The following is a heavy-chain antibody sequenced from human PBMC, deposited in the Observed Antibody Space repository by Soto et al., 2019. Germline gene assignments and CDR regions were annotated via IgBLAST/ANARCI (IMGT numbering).Heavy chain of an antibody. V-gene: IGHV5-51*01. CDR3: ARGIPIFGVAHYGMDV. CDR1: GYSFTSYW. D-gene: IGHD3-3*01. CDR2: IYPGDSDT. J-gene: IGHJ6*02. Sequence: PGESLKISCKGSGYSFTSYWIGWVRQMPGKGLEWMGIIYPGDSDTRYSPSFQGQVTISADKSISTAYLQWSSLKASDTAMYYCARGIPIFGVAHYGMDVWGQGTTVTSP.